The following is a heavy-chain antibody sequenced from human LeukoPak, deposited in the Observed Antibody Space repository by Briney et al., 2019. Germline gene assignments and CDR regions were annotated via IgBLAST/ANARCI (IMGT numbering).Heavy chain of an antibody. V-gene: IGHV4-34*01. Sequence: PSETLSLTCAVYGGSFSGYYWSWIRQPLGKGLEWIGEINHSGSTNYNPSLKSRVTISVDTSKNQFSLKLSSVTAADTAVYYCATLSPYIWGSYRYSWGQGTLVTVSS. CDR3: ATLSPYIWGSYRYS. D-gene: IGHD3-16*01. J-gene: IGHJ4*02. CDR1: GGSFSGYY. CDR2: INHSGST.